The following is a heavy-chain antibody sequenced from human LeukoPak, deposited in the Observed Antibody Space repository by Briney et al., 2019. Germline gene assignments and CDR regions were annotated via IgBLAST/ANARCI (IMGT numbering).Heavy chain of an antibody. CDR2: INAGNGNT. J-gene: IGHJ6*02. CDR1: GYTFTSYG. CDR3: ARDVDYGDYGYYYYYGMDV. V-gene: IGHV1-3*01. D-gene: IGHD4-17*01. Sequence: GASVKVSCKASGYTFTSYGISWVRQAPGQGLEWMGWINAGNGNTKYSQKFQGRVTITRDTSASTAYMELSSLRSEDTAVYYCARDVDYGDYGYYYYYGMDVWGQGTTVTVSS.